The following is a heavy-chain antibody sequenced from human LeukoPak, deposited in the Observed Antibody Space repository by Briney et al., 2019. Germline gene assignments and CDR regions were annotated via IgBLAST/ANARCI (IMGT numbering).Heavy chain of an antibody. CDR3: ARAGYYDILTGYSHFDY. V-gene: IGHV1-2*02. CDR1: GYTFTGYY. J-gene: IGHJ4*02. Sequence: ASVKVSCKASGYTFTGYYMHWVRQAPGQGLEWMGWINPNSGGTNYAQKFQGRVTMTRDTSISTAYMELSRLRSDDTAVYYCARAGYYDILTGYSHFDYWGQGTLVTVSS. D-gene: IGHD3-9*01. CDR2: INPNSGGT.